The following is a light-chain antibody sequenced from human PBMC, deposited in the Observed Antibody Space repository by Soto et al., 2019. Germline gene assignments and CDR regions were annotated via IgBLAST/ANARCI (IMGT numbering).Light chain of an antibody. CDR2: EVP. CDR3: SSYTSSSTFVI. J-gene: IGLJ2*01. Sequence: QSALTQPPSVSGSPGQSVTISCTGTIIDVGTYNRVSWYQQSPGTGPKLMIYEVPNRTSGVPDRLSGSKSGNTASLNISGLQAVAEADYYCSSYTSSSTFVIFGGGTKVTVL. V-gene: IGLV2-18*02. CDR1: IIDVGTYNR.